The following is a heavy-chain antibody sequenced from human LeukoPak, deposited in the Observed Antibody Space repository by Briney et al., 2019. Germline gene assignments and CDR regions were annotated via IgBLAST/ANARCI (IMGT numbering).Heavy chain of an antibody. CDR3: ARRRYSSSAGNDY. D-gene: IGHD6-6*01. CDR1: GGSFSGYY. CDR2: INHSGST. V-gene: IGHV4-34*01. Sequence: SETLSLTCAVYGGSFSGYYWSWIRQPPGKGLEWIGEINHSGSTNYNPSLKSRVTISVDTSKNQFSLKLSSVTAGDTAVYYCARRRYSSSAGNDYWGQGTLVTVSS. J-gene: IGHJ4*02.